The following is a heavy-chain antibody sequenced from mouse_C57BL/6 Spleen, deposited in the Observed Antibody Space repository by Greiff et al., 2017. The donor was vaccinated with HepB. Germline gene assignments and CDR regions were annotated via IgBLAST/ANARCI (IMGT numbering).Heavy chain of an antibody. CDR2: INPGSGGT. Sequence: VQLQQSGAELVRPGTSVKVSCKASGYAFTNYLIEWVKQRPGQGLEWIGVINPGSGGTNYNEKFKGKATLTADKSSSTAYMQLSSLTSEDSAVYFCARGGDYDYDVDYWGQGTTRTVSS. CDR3: ARGGDYDYDVDY. D-gene: IGHD2-4*01. J-gene: IGHJ2*01. V-gene: IGHV1-54*01. CDR1: GYAFTNYL.